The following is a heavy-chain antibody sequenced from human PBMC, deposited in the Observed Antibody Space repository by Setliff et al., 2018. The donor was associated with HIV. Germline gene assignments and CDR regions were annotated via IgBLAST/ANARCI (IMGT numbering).Heavy chain of an antibody. CDR3: ARAFPTVGAFDI. V-gene: IGHV4-39*07. CDR1: GGSISSSSYY. J-gene: IGHJ3*02. CDR2: IYYSGST. Sequence: SETLSLTCTVSGGSISSSSYYWGWIRQPPGKGLEWIGSIYYSGSTNYNPSLKSRVTISVDTSKNQFSMKLSSVTAADTAVYYCARAFPTVGAFDIRGQGTVVTVSS. D-gene: IGHD4-17*01.